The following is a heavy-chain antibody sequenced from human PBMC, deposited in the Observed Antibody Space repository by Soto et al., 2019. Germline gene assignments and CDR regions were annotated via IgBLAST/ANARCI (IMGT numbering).Heavy chain of an antibody. CDR3: ARRVTVWSSPYFAY. D-gene: IGHD3-3*01. CDR1: GFSLSTSGVG. Sequence: QITLKESGPTLVKPTQTLTLTCTFSGFSLSTSGVGVGWIRQPPGKPLEWLALIYWDDDKRYSPSLKSRLTITKDTSKNQVVISMTNMDPVDTATYYCARRVTVWSSPYFAYWGQGTLVTVSS. CDR2: IYWDDDK. V-gene: IGHV2-5*02. J-gene: IGHJ4*02.